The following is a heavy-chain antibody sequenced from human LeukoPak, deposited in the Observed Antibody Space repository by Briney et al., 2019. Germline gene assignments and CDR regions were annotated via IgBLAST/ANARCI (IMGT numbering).Heavy chain of an antibody. D-gene: IGHD2-21*02. J-gene: IGHJ3*02. CDR2: IDYSGST. V-gene: IGHV4-39*07. Sequence: SQTLSLTCTVSGGSVSSGDYYWSWSRQPPGKGLEWSGSIDYSGSTYYNPSLKSRVTISVDTSKNQFSLKLSSVTAADTAVYYCASKGQCGGDCYSRGAFDIWGQGTMVTVSS. CDR3: ASKGQCGGDCYSRGAFDI. CDR1: GGSVSSGDYY.